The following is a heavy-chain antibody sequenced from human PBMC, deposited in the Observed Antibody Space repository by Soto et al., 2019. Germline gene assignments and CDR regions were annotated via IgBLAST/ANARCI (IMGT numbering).Heavy chain of an antibody. CDR1: GFTFSSYS. CDR3: ARRGSRGYGMDV. Sequence: ESGGGLVKPGGSLRLSCAASGFTFSSYSMNWVRQAPGKGLEWVSSISSSSSYIYYADSVKGRFTISRDNAKNSLYLQMNSLRAEDTAVYYCARRGSRGYGMDVWGQGTTVTVSS. CDR2: ISSSSSYI. V-gene: IGHV3-21*01. J-gene: IGHJ6*02. D-gene: IGHD3-10*01.